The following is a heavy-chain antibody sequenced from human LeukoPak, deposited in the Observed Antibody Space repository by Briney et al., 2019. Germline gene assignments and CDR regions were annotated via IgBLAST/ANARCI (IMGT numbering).Heavy chain of an antibody. D-gene: IGHD1-26*01. Sequence: PGGSLRLSCAASGFTFDDYAMHWVRQAPGKGLEWVSGISWNSGSIGYADSVKGRFTISRDNAKNSLYLQMNSLRAEDTALYYCAKDISVGAMIRVFDYWGQGTLVTVSS. CDR2: ISWNSGSI. CDR1: GFTFDDYA. CDR3: AKDISVGAMIRVFDY. J-gene: IGHJ4*02. V-gene: IGHV3-9*01.